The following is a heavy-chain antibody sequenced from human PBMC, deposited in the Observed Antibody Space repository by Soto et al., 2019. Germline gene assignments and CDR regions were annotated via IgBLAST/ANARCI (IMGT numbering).Heavy chain of an antibody. CDR2: INGDGTQT. D-gene: IGHD4-17*01. CDR1: GFTYSHYW. V-gene: IGHV3-74*01. Sequence: EVQLVESGGGLVQPGGSLRLSCADSGFTYSHYWMHWVRQVPGKGLLWVSRINGDGTQTSYADFVKGRCTISRDNAKNTLFLQRNSLRADETAVYYCARGLTTGEITGDDIDDGSQGTLVNVAS. J-gene: IGHJ4*01. CDR3: ARGLTTGEITGDDIDD.